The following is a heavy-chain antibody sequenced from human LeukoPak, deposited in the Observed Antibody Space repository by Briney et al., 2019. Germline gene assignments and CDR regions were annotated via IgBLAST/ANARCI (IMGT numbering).Heavy chain of an antibody. Sequence: ASVKVSCKASGYTFTVYYMHWVRQAPGQGLEWMGWINPNSGNTGYAQKFQGRVTMTRNTSISTAYMELSSLRSEDTAVYYCARAFFATMVRGSTPEAYYYYYMDVWGKGTTVTISS. V-gene: IGHV1-8*02. CDR3: ARAFFATMVRGSTPEAYYYYYMDV. J-gene: IGHJ6*03. D-gene: IGHD3-10*01. CDR2: INPNSGNT. CDR1: GYTFTVYY.